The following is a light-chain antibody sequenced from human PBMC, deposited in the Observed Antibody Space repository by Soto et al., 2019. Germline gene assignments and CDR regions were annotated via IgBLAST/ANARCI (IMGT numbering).Light chain of an antibody. J-gene: IGKJ3*01. V-gene: IGKV1-39*01. Sequence: DIQMPQSPSSLSASVGDRVTITCRASQIISTYLNWYQQKPGKAPTLLIYATSSLQSGVPSRFSGSGSGTDFTLTISSLQPEDFATYYCQQTYSTPPFTFGPGTKVDLK. CDR1: QIISTY. CDR2: ATS. CDR3: QQTYSTPPFT.